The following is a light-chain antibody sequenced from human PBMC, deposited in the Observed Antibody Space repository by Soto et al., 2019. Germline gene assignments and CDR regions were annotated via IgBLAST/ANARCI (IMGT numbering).Light chain of an antibody. J-gene: IGKJ1*01. CDR2: GAS. V-gene: IGKV3-20*01. CDR3: QQYGSSPVT. CDR1: QSVSSGY. Sequence: EIVLTQSPGTLSLSPGERATLSCRASQSVSSGYLAWYQQKPGQAPGLLIYGASSRATGIPDRFSGSGSGTDFTLTISRLEPEDFAVYYCQQYGSSPVTFGQGTKVEIK.